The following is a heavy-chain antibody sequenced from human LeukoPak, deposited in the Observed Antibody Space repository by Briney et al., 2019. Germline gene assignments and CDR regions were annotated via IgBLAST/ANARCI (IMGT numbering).Heavy chain of an antibody. J-gene: IGHJ3*02. CDR1: GGSISSYY. CDR3: ARRPGRPDAFDI. V-gene: IGHV4-59*08. CDR2: IYYSGST. D-gene: IGHD3-10*01. Sequence: PSETLSLTCTVSGGSISSYYWSWIRQPPGKGLEWIGYIYYSGSTNYNPSLKSRVTISVDTSKNQFSLKLSSVTAADTAVYYCARRPGRPDAFDIWGQGTMVTVSS.